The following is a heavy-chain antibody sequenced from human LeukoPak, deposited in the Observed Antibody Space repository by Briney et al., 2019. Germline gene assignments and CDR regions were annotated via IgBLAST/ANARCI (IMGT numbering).Heavy chain of an antibody. D-gene: IGHD1-26*01. CDR1: GGSISSSSYY. CDR2: IYYSGST. V-gene: IGHV4-39*07. CDR3: ARTVGATPQVDY. Sequence: SETLSLTCTVSGGSISSSSYYWGWIRQPPGKGLEWIGSIYYSGSTYYNPSLKSRVTISVDTSKNQFSLKLSSVTAADTAVYYCARTVGATPQVDYWGQGTLVTVSS. J-gene: IGHJ4*02.